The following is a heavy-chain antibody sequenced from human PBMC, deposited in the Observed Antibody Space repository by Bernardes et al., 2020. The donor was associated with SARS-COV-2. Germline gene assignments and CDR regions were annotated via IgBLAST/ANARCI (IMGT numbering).Heavy chain of an antibody. J-gene: IGHJ3*01. CDR1: GFTFSTSD. D-gene: IGHD4-4*01. V-gene: IGHV3-13*01. CDR2: IGRGGDT. CDR3: AREVGFSYSFDAVDL. Sequence: GWSLRLSCAASGFTFSTSDMHWVRQPTGKGLEWVSAIGRGGDTYYSDSVRGRFTISRENAKNSLYLQMNSLRGEDTAVYYCAREVGFSYSFDAVDLWGQGTMVTVSS.